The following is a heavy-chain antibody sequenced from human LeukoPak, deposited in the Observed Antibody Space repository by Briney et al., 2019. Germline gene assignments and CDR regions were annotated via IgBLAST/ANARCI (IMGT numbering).Heavy chain of an antibody. Sequence: SWIRQHPGKGLEWVANIKQDGSEKNYVDSVKGRFTISRDNAKNSLYLQMNSLRAEDTAVYYCARLRYSDYWGQGTLVTVSS. CDR3: ARLRYSDY. V-gene: IGHV3-7*03. CDR2: IKQDGSEK. D-gene: IGHD2-21*01. J-gene: IGHJ4*02.